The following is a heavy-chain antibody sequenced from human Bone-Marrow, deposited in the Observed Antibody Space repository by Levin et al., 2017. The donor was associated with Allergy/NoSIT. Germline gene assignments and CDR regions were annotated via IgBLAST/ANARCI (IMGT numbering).Heavy chain of an antibody. J-gene: IGHJ3*02. CDR2: ISYDGSNK. V-gene: IGHV3-30*18. D-gene: IGHD2-15*01. CDR3: AKELLPNGYCSGGSCYSDAFDI. CDR1: GFTFSSYG. Sequence: GGSLRLSCAASGFTFSSYGMHWVRQAPGKGLEWVAVISYDGSNKYYADSVKGRFTISRDNSKNTLYLQMNSLRAEDTAVYYCAKELLPNGYCSGGSCYSDAFDIWGQGTMVTVSS.